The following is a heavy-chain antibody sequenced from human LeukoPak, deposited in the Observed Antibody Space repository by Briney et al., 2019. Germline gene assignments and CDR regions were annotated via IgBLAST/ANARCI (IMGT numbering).Heavy chain of an antibody. V-gene: IGHV3-48*03. J-gene: IGHJ3*02. Sequence: GGSLRLSCAASGFTFGGYEMNWVRQAPGKGLEWISYISSGGTKSYADSVKGRFTISRDNAKNSLYLQMNSLRAEDTAVYYCARDRPNSSDVLDVFDMWGQGTMVTVSS. CDR1: GFTFGGYE. D-gene: IGHD3-22*01. CDR2: ISSGGTK. CDR3: ARDRPNSSDVLDVFDM.